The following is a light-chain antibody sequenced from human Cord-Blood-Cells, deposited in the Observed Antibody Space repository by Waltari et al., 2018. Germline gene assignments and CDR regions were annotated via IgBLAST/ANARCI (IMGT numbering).Light chain of an antibody. J-gene: IGLJ1*01. CDR3: SSYAGSNNV. CDR1: SSDVGGYNY. Sequence: QSALTQPPSASGSPGQSVTISCPGTSSDVGGYNYVSWYQQHPGKAPKLMIYEVSKRPSGVPDRFSGSKSGNMASLTVSGLQAEDEADYYCSSYAGSNNVFGTGTKVTVL. CDR2: EVS. V-gene: IGLV2-8*01.